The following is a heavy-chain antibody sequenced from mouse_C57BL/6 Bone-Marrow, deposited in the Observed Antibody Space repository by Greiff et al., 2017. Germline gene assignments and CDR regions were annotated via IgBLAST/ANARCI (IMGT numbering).Heavy chain of an antibody. CDR2: ISTYYGDA. V-gene: IGHV1-67*01. Sequence: VNVVESGPELVRPGVSVKISCKGSGYTFTDYAMHWVKQSHAKSLEWIGVISTYYGDASYNQKFKDKATMTVDKSSSTAYMELARLTSEDSAVYYCARAYLKRDWFAYWGQGTLVTVSA. CDR1: GYTFTDYA. CDR3: ARAYLKRDWFAY. D-gene: IGHD5-5*01. J-gene: IGHJ3*01.